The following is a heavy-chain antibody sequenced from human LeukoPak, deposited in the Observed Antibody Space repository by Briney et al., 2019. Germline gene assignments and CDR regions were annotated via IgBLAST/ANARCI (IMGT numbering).Heavy chain of an antibody. CDR2: ISSDSRYI. CDR3: ARVAFGLYVMDV. D-gene: IGHD3/OR15-3a*01. J-gene: IGHJ6*02. CDR1: GFTFSTYS. V-gene: IGHV3-21*06. Sequence: GGSLRLSCAASGFTFSTYSMNWVRQAPGKGLEWVSSISSDSRYIIYTDSVKGRFTVSRDNAKNSLYLQTVSLTAEDTAVYYCARVAFGLYVMDVWGQGTTVTVSS.